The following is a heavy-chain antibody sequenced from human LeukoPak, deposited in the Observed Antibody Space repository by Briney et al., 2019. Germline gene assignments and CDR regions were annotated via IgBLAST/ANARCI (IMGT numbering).Heavy chain of an antibody. J-gene: IGHJ4*02. D-gene: IGHD3-10*01. Sequence: PSETLSLTCAVSGASISSNWWNWVRQPPGKGLEWIGEIIHSGSTTNYNPSLKSRVTISVDKSKNQFSVMLTTVTAADTAVYYCARNAYYSADYWGQGTLVTVSS. V-gene: IGHV4-4*02. CDR3: ARNAYYSADY. CDR2: IIHSGST. CDR1: GASISSNW.